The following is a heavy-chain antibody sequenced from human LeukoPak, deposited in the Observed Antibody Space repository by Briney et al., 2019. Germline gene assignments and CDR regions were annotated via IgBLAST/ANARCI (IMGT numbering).Heavy chain of an antibody. CDR2: TYYRSKWYN. J-gene: IGHJ4*02. CDR1: GXSVSSNSAA. Sequence: SQTLSLTCAISGXSVSSNSAAWNWIRQSPSRGLELLRRTYYRSKWYNDYAVSVKSRITINPDTSKNQFSLQLNSVTPEDTAVYYCARMGYGSGTDWYFDYWGQGTLVTVSS. V-gene: IGHV6-1*01. D-gene: IGHD3-10*01. CDR3: ARMGYGSGTDWYFDY.